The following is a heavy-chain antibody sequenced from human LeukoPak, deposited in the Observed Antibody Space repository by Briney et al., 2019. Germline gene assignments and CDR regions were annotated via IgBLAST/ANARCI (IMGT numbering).Heavy chain of an antibody. Sequence: PGGSLRLSCAASGFTFSSYWMQWVRQAPGKGLVWVSRIDGDGSSTNYADSVKGRFTISRDNAKNTLYLQMNSLRPEDTAVYYCANGDPGPADHPMNDYYYSLDVWGQGTTVIVSS. CDR3: ANGDPGPADHPMNDYYYSLDV. J-gene: IGHJ6*02. V-gene: IGHV3-74*01. CDR2: IDGDGSST. D-gene: IGHD2-2*01. CDR1: GFTFSSYW.